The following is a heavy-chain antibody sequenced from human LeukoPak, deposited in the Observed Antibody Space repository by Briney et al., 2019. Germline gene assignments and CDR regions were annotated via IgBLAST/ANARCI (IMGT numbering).Heavy chain of an antibody. Sequence: SETLSLTCTVSGGSINSSSYYWGWIRQPPGKGLEWIGSIYYSGSTYYNPSLKSRVTISVDTSKNQFSLKLSSVTAADTAVYYCASIHHITHWGQGTLVTVSS. V-gene: IGHV4-39*01. CDR1: GGSINSSSYY. J-gene: IGHJ4*02. D-gene: IGHD3-10*01. CDR3: ASIHHITH. CDR2: IYYSGST.